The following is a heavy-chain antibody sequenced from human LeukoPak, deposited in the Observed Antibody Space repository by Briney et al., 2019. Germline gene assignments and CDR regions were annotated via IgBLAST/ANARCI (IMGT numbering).Heavy chain of an antibody. V-gene: IGHV4-30-2*01. D-gene: IGHD2-15*01. CDR1: GGSISSGGYS. Sequence: PSETLSLTCAVSGGSISSGGYSWSWIRQPPGKGLEWIGYIYHSGSTYYNPSLKSRVTISVDRSKNQFSLKLSSVTAADTAVYYCAASDPYCSGGSCSQYYYYGMDVWGQGTTVTVS. CDR2: IYHSGST. CDR3: AASDPYCSGGSCSQYYYYGMDV. J-gene: IGHJ6*02.